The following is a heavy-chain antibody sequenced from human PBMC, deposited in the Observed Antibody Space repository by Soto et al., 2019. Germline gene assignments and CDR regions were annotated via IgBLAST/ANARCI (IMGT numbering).Heavy chain of an antibody. D-gene: IGHD2-8*01. Sequence: ASVKVSCKASGYTFTSYYMHWVRQAPGQGLEWMGIINPSGGSTSYAQKFQGRVTMTRDTSTSTVYMELSSLRSEDTVVYYCARVGGEYCTNGVCQPYYYYYYMDVWGKGTTVTVSS. V-gene: IGHV1-46*03. CDR1: GYTFTSYY. CDR2: INPSGGST. CDR3: ARVGGEYCTNGVCQPYYYYYYMDV. J-gene: IGHJ6*03.